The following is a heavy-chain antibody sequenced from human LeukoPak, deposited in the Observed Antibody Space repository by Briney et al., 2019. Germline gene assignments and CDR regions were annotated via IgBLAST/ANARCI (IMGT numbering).Heavy chain of an antibody. V-gene: IGHV3-11*01. CDR3: ARGGSSSHFDY. CDR1: GFTFSDYY. CDR2: ISTSGDTI. D-gene: IGHD6-6*01. Sequence: PGGSLRLSCAASGFTFSDYYMSWIRQAPGKGLEWISYISTSGDTIYYVDSVRGRFTISRDNAKNSLDLQINSLRAEDTGVYYCARGGSSSHFDYWGQGTLVTVSS. J-gene: IGHJ4*02.